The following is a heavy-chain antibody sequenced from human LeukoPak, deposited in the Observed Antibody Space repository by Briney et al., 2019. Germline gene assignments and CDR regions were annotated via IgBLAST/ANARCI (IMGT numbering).Heavy chain of an antibody. V-gene: IGHV4-39*01. CDR3: ARHRMYYYDSSGRGVADAFDI. Sequence: SETLSLTCTVSGGSISSSSYSWGWIRQPPGKGLEWIGSIYYSGSTYYNPSLKSRVTISVDTSKNQFSLKLSSVTAADTAVYYCARHRMYYYDSSGRGVADAFDIWGQGTMVTVSS. CDR1: GGSISSSSYS. D-gene: IGHD3-22*01. J-gene: IGHJ3*02. CDR2: IYYSGST.